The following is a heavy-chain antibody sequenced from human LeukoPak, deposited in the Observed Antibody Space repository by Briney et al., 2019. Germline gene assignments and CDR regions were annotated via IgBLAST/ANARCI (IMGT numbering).Heavy chain of an antibody. CDR2: ISGSGGST. CDR3: ATTEVVPAAITFDY. Sequence: GGSLSLSCAASGFTFSSYAMSWVRQAPGKGLEWVSAISGSGGSTYYADSVKGRFTISRDNSKNTLYLQMNSLRAEDTAVYYCATTEVVPAAITFDYWGQGTLVTVSS. CDR1: GFTFSSYA. V-gene: IGHV3-23*01. D-gene: IGHD2-2*02. J-gene: IGHJ4*02.